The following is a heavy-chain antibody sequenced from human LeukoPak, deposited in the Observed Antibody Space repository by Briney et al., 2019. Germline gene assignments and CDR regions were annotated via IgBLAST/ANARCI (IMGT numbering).Heavy chain of an antibody. CDR1: GYSFTSYW. CDR3: ARLNDGFDI. CDR2: IDHGDSDT. Sequence: GESLKISCRGSGYSFTSYWNGLGRQMPREGLEWMGIIDHGDSDTKFSPPFQGQLTFSADRSISTAYLQWSSLRASDTAMYYCARLNDGFDIWGQGTMVTVSS. V-gene: IGHV5-51*01. J-gene: IGHJ3*02.